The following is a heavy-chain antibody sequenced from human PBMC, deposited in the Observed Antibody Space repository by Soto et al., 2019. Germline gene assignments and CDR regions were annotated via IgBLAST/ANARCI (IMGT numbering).Heavy chain of an antibody. D-gene: IGHD1-26*01. V-gene: IGHV3-33*01. J-gene: IGHJ4*02. CDR2: IRYDGSEK. Sequence: QVQLVESGGGVVQPGTSLRLSCAASGFIFSSFALHWVHQAPGKGLEWVAVIRYDGSEKYNGDSVKGRFTISRDNSKKTVYLEMSNLKAEDTAVYYCARDFTQVGPLDFWGQGTLVTVSS. CDR1: GFIFSSFA. CDR3: ARDFTQVGPLDF.